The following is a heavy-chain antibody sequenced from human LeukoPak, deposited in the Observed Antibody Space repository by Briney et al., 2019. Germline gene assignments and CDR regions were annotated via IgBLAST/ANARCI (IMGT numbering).Heavy chain of an antibody. J-gene: IGHJ4*02. CDR1: GYTFTGYY. CDR3: ARVVGYCSSTSCYYFDY. D-gene: IGHD2-2*01. Sequence: ASVTVSFKGSGYTFTGYYMHWVRQAPGQGLEWMGWINPNSGGTNYAQKFQGRVTMTRDTSISTAYMELSRLRSDDTAVYYCARVVGYCSSTSCYYFDYWGQGTLVTVSS. CDR2: INPNSGGT. V-gene: IGHV1-2*02.